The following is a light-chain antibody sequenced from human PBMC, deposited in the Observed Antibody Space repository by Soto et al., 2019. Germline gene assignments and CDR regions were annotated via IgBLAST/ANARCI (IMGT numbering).Light chain of an antibody. CDR1: QDITKY. CDR3: QQYDNLPIT. V-gene: IGKV1-33*01. J-gene: IGKJ3*01. Sequence: IQVSPIPCFPFSFIAERLNNNCQSSQDITKYLNWYQHKPGKAPKLLIYDASNLETGVPSRFSGSGSGTDFTFTIRSLQPEDIATYYCQQYDNLPITFGPGTKVDIK. CDR2: DAS.